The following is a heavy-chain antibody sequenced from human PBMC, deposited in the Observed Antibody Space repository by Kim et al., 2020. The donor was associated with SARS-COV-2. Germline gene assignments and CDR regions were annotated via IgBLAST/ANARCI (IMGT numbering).Heavy chain of an antibody. Sequence: GESLKISCKGFGYSFINYWIGWVRQMPGKGLEWVGIIYPDDSDTRYGPSFRGQVTSSADKSLNPAYLQWTRLKASDSAMYYCVRSAGSYSTSSVDYWGQGTLVTVSS. CDR1: GYSFINYW. J-gene: IGHJ4*01. CDR3: VRSAGSYSTSSVDY. V-gene: IGHV5-51*01. CDR2: IYPDDSDT. D-gene: IGHD6-6*01.